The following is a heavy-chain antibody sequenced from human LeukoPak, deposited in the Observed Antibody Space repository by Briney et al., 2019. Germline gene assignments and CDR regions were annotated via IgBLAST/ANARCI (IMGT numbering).Heavy chain of an antibody. CDR3: ARAGMYSSGWFDP. D-gene: IGHD6-19*01. CDR1: GFTFSSYW. J-gene: IGHJ5*02. V-gene: IGHV3-74*01. CDR2: INSDGSST. Sequence: GGSLRLSCAASGFTFSSYWMHWVHQAPGKGLVWVSRINSDGSSTSYADSVKGRFTISRDNAKNTLYLQMNSLRAEDTAVYYCARAGMYSSGWFDPWGQGTLVTVSS.